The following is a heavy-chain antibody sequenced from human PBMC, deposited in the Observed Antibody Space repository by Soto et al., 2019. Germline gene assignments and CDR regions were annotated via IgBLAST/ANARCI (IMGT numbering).Heavy chain of an antibody. CDR1: GFTFSSYS. CDR2: ITSSSSTI. CDR3: ARSTYYYDSSAYTRPNWFDP. D-gene: IGHD3-22*01. V-gene: IGHV3-48*02. Sequence: PGGSLRLSSAASGFTFSSYSMNWVRQAPGKGLEWVSYITSSSSTIYYADSVKGRFTISRDNAKKSLYLQMNSLRDEDTAVYYCARSTYYYDSSAYTRPNWFDPCGQGTLVTVSS. J-gene: IGHJ5*02.